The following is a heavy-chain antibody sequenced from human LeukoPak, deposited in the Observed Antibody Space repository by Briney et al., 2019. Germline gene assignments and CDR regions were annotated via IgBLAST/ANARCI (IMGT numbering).Heavy chain of an antibody. Sequence: SETLSPTCAVYGGPFSGYYWSWIRQPPGKGLEWIGEITHSGSTTYNPSLKSRFTISVDTSKNQFSLKLSSVTAADTAVYFCARLRAHAYNYGFDYWGQGALVTVSS. D-gene: IGHD5-24*01. CDR3: ARLRAHAYNYGFDY. V-gene: IGHV4-34*01. CDR2: ITHSGST. CDR1: GGPFSGYY. J-gene: IGHJ4*02.